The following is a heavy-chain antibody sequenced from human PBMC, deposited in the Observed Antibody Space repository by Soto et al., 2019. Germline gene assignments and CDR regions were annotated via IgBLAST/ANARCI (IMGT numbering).Heavy chain of an antibody. CDR2: INHSGST. V-gene: IGHV4-34*01. D-gene: IGHD3-10*01. CDR1: GGSLSGYY. CDR3: ARGRGLDAFDI. J-gene: IGHJ3*02. Sequence: SETLSLTCAVYGGSLSGYYWSWIRQPPGKGLEWIGEINHSGSTNYNPSLKSRVTISVDTSKNQFSLKLSSVTAADTAVYYCARGRGLDAFDIWGQGTMVTVSS.